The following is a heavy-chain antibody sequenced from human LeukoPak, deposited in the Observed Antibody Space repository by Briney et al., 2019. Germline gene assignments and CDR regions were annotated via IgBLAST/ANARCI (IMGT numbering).Heavy chain of an antibody. CDR3: ARRRTRLARSTQIDY. CDR1: GYSISSGYY. D-gene: IGHD2-21*01. J-gene: IGHJ4*02. V-gene: IGHV4-38-2*02. CDR2: IYHSGRT. Sequence: SETLSLTCTVSGYSISSGYYWGWIRQPPGKGLEWIGSIYHSGRTFYNPSLKSRVTISVDTSKNQFSLKLSSVTAADTAVYYCARRRTRLARSTQIDYWGQGTLVTVSS.